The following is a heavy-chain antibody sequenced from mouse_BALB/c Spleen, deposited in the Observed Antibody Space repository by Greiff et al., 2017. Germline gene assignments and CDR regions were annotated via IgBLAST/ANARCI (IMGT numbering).Heavy chain of an antibody. J-gene: IGHJ2*01. CDR1: GYSITSGYS. CDR3: ARYYYGSSYYFDY. V-gene: IGHV3-1*02. D-gene: IGHD1-1*01. Sequence: DVKLQESGPDLVKPSQSLSLTCTVTGYSITSGYSWPWIRQFPGNKLEWMGYIHYSGSTNYNPSLKSRISITRDTSKNQFFLQLNSVTTEDTATYYCARYYYGSSYYFDYWGQGTTLTVSS. CDR2: IHYSGST.